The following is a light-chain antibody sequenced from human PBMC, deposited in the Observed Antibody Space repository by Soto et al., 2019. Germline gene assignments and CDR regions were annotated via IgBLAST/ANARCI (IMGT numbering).Light chain of an antibody. CDR2: GAY. J-gene: IGKJ2*01. V-gene: IGKV3-20*01. CDR1: LSVTSY. CDR3: QQYGNSPRT. Sequence: LTNNPWTLCLSGEESATLSCTASLSVTSYLAWYQKKPGQPPRLLIYGAYNRPTGIPDRFTGSGSGTDFTLTISRLQPEDFAVYYCQQYGNSPRTFGQGTKVDIK.